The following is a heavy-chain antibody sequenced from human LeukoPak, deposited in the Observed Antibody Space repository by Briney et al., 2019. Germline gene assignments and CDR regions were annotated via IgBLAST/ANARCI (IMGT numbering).Heavy chain of an antibody. J-gene: IGHJ6*02. CDR2: ISYDGSNK. Sequence: GGSLRLSCAASGFTFSSYAMHWVRQTPGKGLPWVPVISYDGSNKYYADSVKGRFTISRDNSKNTLYLQMNSLRAEDAAVYYCARAGGYCSSTSCCDVWGQGTTVTVSS. CDR3: ARAGGYCSSTSCCDV. D-gene: IGHD2-2*01. CDR1: GFTFSSYA. V-gene: IGHV3-30-3*01.